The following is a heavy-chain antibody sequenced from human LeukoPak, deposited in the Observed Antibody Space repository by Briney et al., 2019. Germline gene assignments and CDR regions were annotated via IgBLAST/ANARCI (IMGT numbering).Heavy chain of an antibody. Sequence: ASVKVSCKASGYTFTSYDINWVRQATGQGLEWMGWMNPNSGDTGYAQKFQGRVTITRNSSVSTAYMELSSLRSDDTAVHYCARGPSGHYYYYMDVWGKGTTVTVSS. CDR3: ARGPSGHYYYYMDV. V-gene: IGHV1-8*03. CDR2: MNPNSGDT. J-gene: IGHJ6*03. CDR1: GYTFTSYD. D-gene: IGHD2-15*01.